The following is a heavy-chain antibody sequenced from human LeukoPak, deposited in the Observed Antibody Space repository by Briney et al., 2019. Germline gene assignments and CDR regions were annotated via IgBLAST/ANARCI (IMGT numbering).Heavy chain of an antibody. J-gene: IGHJ1*01. D-gene: IGHD6-19*01. Sequence: GGSLRLSRAASGFTFSSYAMHWVRQAPGKGLEWVAVISYDGSNKYYADSVKGRFTISRDNSKNTLYLQMNSLRAEDTAVYYCARSVAGTLYHFQHWGQGTLVTVSS. V-gene: IGHV3-30*04. CDR3: ARSVAGTLYHFQH. CDR1: GFTFSSYA. CDR2: ISYDGSNK.